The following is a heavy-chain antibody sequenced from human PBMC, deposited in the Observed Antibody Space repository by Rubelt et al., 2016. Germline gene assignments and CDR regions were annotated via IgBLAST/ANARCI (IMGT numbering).Heavy chain of an antibody. CDR2: ISYDGSNK. CDR3: TTDYDLDAFDI. J-gene: IGHJ3*02. Sequence: QVQLVESGGGVVQPGRSLRLSCAASGFTFSSYAMHWVRQAPGKGLEWVAVISYDGSNKYYADSVKGRFTISRDNSKNTLYLQMNSLKTEDTAVYYCTTDYDLDAFDIWGQGTMVTVSS. D-gene: IGHD3-16*01. V-gene: IGHV3-30*04. CDR1: GFTFSSYA.